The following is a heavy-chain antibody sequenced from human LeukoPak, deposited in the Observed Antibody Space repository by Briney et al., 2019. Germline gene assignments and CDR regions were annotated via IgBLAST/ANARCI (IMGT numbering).Heavy chain of an antibody. CDR3: ARGAPDYYDSSGYYYVRWFDP. CDR1: GGSFSGYY. Sequence: SETLSLTCAVYGGSFSGYYWSWIRQPPGKGVEGIGEINHSGSTNYNPSLTSRVTISVDTSKNQFSLKLSSVTAADTAVYYCARGAPDYYDSSGYYYVRWFDPWGQGTLVTVSS. V-gene: IGHV4-34*01. CDR2: INHSGST. J-gene: IGHJ5*02. D-gene: IGHD3-22*01.